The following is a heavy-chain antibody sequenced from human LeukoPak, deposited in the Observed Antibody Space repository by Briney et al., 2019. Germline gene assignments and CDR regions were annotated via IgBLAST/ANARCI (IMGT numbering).Heavy chain of an antibody. D-gene: IGHD2-15*01. J-gene: IGHJ1*01. CDR1: GGSISSYY. CDR2: IYYSGST. V-gene: IGHV4-59*01. CDR3: ARDARYCSGGSCSRTGPLQH. Sequence: SETLSLTCTVSGGSISSYYWSWIRQPPGKGLEWIGYIYYSGSTNYNPSLKSRVTISVDTSKNQFSLKLSSVTAADTAVYYCARDARYCSGGSCSRTGPLQHWGRGTLVTVSS.